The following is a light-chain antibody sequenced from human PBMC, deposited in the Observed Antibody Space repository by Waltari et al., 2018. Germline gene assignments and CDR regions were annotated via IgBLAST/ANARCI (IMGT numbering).Light chain of an antibody. CDR2: AAS. CDR1: KGISNS. V-gene: IGKV1-NL1*01. Sequence: DIQMTQSPSSLSASVGDRVTITCRASKGISNSLAWYQQKPGKAPKVLLYAASRLEIRVPSRFSGSGAGTDYTRTISSLKPEDFATYYCQQYYSIALNFGGGTKVEI. J-gene: IGKJ4*01. CDR3: QQYYSIALN.